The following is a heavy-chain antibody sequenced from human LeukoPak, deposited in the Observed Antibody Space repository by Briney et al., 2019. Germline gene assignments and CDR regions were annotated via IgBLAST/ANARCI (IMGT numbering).Heavy chain of an antibody. CDR2: IYYSGST. Sequence: SETLSLTCTVSGGSISSYYWSWIRQPPGKGLEWIGYIYYSGSTNYNPSLKSRVTISVDTSKNQFSLKLNSVTAADTSVYYCARVETTVTNFDYWGQGTLVTVSS. V-gene: IGHV4-59*01. CDR3: ARVETTVTNFDY. D-gene: IGHD4-11*01. CDR1: GGSISSYY. J-gene: IGHJ4*02.